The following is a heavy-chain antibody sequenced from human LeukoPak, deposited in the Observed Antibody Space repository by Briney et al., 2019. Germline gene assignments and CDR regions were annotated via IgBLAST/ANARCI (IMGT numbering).Heavy chain of an antibody. V-gene: IGHV3-30*03. CDR3: ARDPDYYDSLL. D-gene: IGHD3-22*01. CDR2: ISYDGSNK. Sequence: QPGGSLRLSCAASGFTFSSYGMHWVRQAPGKGLEWVAVISYDGSNKYYADSVKGRFTISRDNSKNTLYLQMNSLRAEDTAVYYCARDPDYYDSLLWGQGALVTVSS. J-gene: IGHJ4*02. CDR1: GFTFSSYG.